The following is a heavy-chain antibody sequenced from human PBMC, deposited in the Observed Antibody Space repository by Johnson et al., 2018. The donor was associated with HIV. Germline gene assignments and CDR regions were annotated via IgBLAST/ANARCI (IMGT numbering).Heavy chain of an antibody. D-gene: IGHD3-22*01. CDR3: ANGDSYYFDSSGYYYTAFDL. CDR1: GFSFSSYG. CDR2: TQYDGSNK. Sequence: QVQLVESGGGVVQPGGSLRLSCAASGFSFSSYGIHWVRQAPGKGLEWVAFTQYDGSNKYYADSMKGRFTISRDNSKNTLYLQMNSLRAEDTAVYYCANGDSYYFDSSGYYYTAFDLWGQGTMVTVSS. V-gene: IGHV3-30*02. J-gene: IGHJ3*01.